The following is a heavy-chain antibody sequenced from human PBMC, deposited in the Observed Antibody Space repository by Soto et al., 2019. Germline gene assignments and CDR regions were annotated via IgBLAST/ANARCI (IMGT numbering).Heavy chain of an antibody. J-gene: IGHJ4*02. D-gene: IGHD2-15*01. CDR1: GYTFTGYY. CDR3: ARKVGAAYFDY. Sequence: ASVKVSCKASGYTFTGYYMHWARQAPGQGLEWMGWINPNSGGTNYAQKFQGWVTMTRDTSISTAYMELSRLRSDDTAVYYCARKVGAAYFDYWGQGTLVTVSS. CDR2: INPNSGGT. V-gene: IGHV1-2*04.